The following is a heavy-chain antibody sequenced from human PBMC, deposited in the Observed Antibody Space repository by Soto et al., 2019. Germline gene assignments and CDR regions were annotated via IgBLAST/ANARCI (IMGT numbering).Heavy chain of an antibody. CDR3: ARGSSSWYGLYYYGMDV. D-gene: IGHD6-13*01. CDR2: IYYSGST. J-gene: IGHJ6*02. CDR1: GGSISSSSYY. Sequence: SETLSLTCTVSGGSISSSSYYWGWIRQPPGKGLEWIGSIYYSGSTYYNPSLKSRVTISVDTSKNQFSLKLSSVTAADTAVYYCARGSSSWYGLYYYGMDVWGQGTTVTVSS. V-gene: IGHV4-39*01.